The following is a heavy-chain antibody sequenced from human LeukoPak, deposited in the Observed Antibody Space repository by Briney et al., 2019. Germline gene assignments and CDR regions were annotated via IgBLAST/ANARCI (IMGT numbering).Heavy chain of an antibody. CDR2: ISAYNGNT. J-gene: IGHJ4*02. CDR3: ARVGTASGPGVPLDY. V-gene: IGHV1-18*01. Sequence: ASVKVSCKASGYTFTSYGISWVRQAPGQGLEWMGWISAYNGNTNYAQKLQGRVTMTRDTSTSTVYMELSSLRSEDTAVYYCARVGTASGPGVPLDYWGQGTLVTVSS. CDR1: GYTFTSYG. D-gene: IGHD6-25*01.